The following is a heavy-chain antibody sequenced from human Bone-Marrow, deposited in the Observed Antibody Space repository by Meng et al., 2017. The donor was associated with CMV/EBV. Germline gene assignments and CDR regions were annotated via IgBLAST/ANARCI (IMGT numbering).Heavy chain of an antibody. J-gene: IGHJ4*02. CDR2: INPNSGGT. CDR1: GYTFTSYD. V-gene: IGHV1-2*02. CDR3: ARVTRRGDDNLAY. Sequence: ASLKVSCKASGYTFTSYDINWVRQAPGQGLEWMGWINPNSGGTNYAQKFQGRVTMTRDTSISTAYMELSRLRSDDTAVYYCARVTRRGDDNLAYWGQGTLVTVSS. D-gene: IGHD1-14*01.